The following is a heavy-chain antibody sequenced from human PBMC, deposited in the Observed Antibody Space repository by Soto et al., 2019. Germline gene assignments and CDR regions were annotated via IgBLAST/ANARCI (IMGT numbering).Heavy chain of an antibody. V-gene: IGHV3-48*01. Sequence: GGSLRLSCAASGFTFSRYIMNWVRQAPGKGLEWVSYISSSSSTIYYADSVKGRFTISRDNAKNSLYLQMNSLRAEDTAVYYCARALEILGQQLVPDYWGQGTLVTVSS. CDR1: GFTFSRYI. CDR2: ISSSSSTI. J-gene: IGHJ4*02. CDR3: ARALEILGQQLVPDY. D-gene: IGHD6-13*01.